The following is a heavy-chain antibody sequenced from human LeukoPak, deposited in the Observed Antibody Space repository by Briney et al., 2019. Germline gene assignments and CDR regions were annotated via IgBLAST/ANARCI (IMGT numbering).Heavy chain of an antibody. Sequence: SETLSLTCTVSGGSFSSYYWNWIRQPPGKGLEWMGYIYYSGSANCNPSLKSRVTISVDTSKNQFSLKLSSVTAADTAVYYCARVDCSGGSCYSFDYWGQGTLVTVSS. J-gene: IGHJ4*02. CDR2: IYYSGSA. CDR1: GGSFSSYY. D-gene: IGHD2-15*01. V-gene: IGHV4-59*01. CDR3: ARVDCSGGSCYSFDY.